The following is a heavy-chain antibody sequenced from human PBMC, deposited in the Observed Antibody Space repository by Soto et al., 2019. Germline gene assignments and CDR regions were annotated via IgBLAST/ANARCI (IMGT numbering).Heavy chain of an antibody. Sequence: SETLSLTCAVYGGSFSGYYWSWIRQPPGKGLEWIGEINHSGSTNYNPSLKSRVTISVDTSKNQFSLKLSSVTAADSALSYCARFQTHSPYIGALDISGPGTLVTVS. CDR3: ARFQTHSPYIGALDI. J-gene: IGHJ3*02. CDR2: INHSGST. D-gene: IGHD5-12*01. V-gene: IGHV4-34*01. CDR1: GGSFSGYY.